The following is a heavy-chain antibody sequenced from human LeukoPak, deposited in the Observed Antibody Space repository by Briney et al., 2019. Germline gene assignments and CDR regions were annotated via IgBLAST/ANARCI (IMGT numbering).Heavy chain of an antibody. J-gene: IGHJ4*02. CDR1: GFTFSSCG. CDR2: IRLDGSNK. Sequence: AGGSLRLSCAASGFTFSSCGMHWVRQAPGKGLEWVAFIRLDGSNKYYADSVKGRFAISRDNSKNTLYLQMNSLRAEDTSAYYCAKGVTYSFDYWGQGTLVTVSS. D-gene: IGHD4-11*01. V-gene: IGHV3-30*02. CDR3: AKGVTYSFDY.